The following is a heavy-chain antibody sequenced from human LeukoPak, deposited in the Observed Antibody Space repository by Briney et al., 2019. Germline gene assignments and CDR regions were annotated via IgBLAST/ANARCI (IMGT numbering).Heavy chain of an antibody. J-gene: IGHJ4*02. Sequence: SETLSLTCTVSGGSISSYYWSWIRQPPGKGLEWIGEINYSGSTNYNPSLKSRVTISVDTSKNQFSLKLSSVTAADTAVYYCARGVLRPMVRGVTIDYWGQGTLVTVSS. CDR1: GGSISSYY. CDR3: ARGVLRPMVRGVTIDY. CDR2: INYSGST. D-gene: IGHD3-10*01. V-gene: IGHV4-34*01.